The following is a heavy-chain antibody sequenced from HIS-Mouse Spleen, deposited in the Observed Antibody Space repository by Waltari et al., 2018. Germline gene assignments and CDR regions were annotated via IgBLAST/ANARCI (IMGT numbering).Heavy chain of an antibody. CDR1: GGSISSSSYY. CDR2: IYYSGGT. D-gene: IGHD6-13*01. CDR3: AREIPYSSSWYDWYFDL. V-gene: IGHV4-39*07. Sequence: QLQLQESGPGLVKPSETLSLTCTVSGGSISSSSYYWGWIRQPPGKGLEGFGRIYYSGGTYHNPSLKGRVTISVDTSKNQFSLQLSSVTAADTAVYYCAREIPYSSSWYDWYFDLWGRGTLVTVSS. J-gene: IGHJ2*01.